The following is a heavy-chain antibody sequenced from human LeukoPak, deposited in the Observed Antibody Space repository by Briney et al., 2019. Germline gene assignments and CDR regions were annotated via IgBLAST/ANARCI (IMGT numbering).Heavy chain of an antibody. Sequence: SETLSLTCTVSGGSISSYYWSWIRQPPGKGLEWIGYIYYSGSANYNPSLKSRVTISVDTSKNQLSLKLSSVTAADTAVYYCARSVVVTAYFDYWGQGTLVTVSS. CDR1: GGSISSYY. D-gene: IGHD2-21*02. CDR3: ARSVVVTAYFDY. J-gene: IGHJ4*02. CDR2: IYYSGSA. V-gene: IGHV4-59*01.